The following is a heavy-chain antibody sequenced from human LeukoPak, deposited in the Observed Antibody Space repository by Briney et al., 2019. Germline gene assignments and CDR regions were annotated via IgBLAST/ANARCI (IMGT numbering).Heavy chain of an antibody. CDR2: ISYNGSHQ. CDR3: AKEKYRVLSGTWLLGWFDP. D-gene: IGHD1-1*01. V-gene: IGHV3-30*04. Sequence: GGSLRLSCAASGFTFSTYAMHWVRQAPGKGLEWLTVISYNGSHQYYSDSVRGRFTISRDNSRNSVFLQINRLRPEDTAVYYCAKEKYRVLSGTWLLGWFDPWGQGTLVTVSS. J-gene: IGHJ5*02. CDR1: GFTFSTYA.